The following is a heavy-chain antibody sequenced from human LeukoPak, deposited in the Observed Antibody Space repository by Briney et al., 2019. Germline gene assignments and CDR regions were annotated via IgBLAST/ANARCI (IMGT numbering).Heavy chain of an antibody. V-gene: IGHV3-7*01. CDR1: GFTFSSYW. CDR3: ARGDFNDYGDYVDAFEI. Sequence: GGSLRLSCAASGFTFSSYWMSWVRQAPGKGLEWVANIKPDGSEKYCVDSVKGRFTISRDNAKKSLYLQMNSLRAEDTAVYYCARGDFNDYGDYVDAFEIWGQETMVTVSA. D-gene: IGHD4-17*01. J-gene: IGHJ3*02. CDR2: IKPDGSEK.